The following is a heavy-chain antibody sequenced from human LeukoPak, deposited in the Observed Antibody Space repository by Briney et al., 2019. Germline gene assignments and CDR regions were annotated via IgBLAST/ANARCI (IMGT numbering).Heavy chain of an antibody. CDR1: GGSLSGHY. J-gene: IGHJ3*02. CDR2: VYYTGRT. D-gene: IGHD3-22*01. V-gene: IGHV4-59*11. Sequence: LEILSLTCTVSGGSLSGHYWSWIRQPPGKGPEWIGFVYYTGRTRYNPSLQSRVTISRDTSKSQFSLKVTSVTAADTAVYSCARLLDNDSSGDPDTFDMWGQGTMVTVSS. CDR3: ARLLDNDSSGDPDTFDM.